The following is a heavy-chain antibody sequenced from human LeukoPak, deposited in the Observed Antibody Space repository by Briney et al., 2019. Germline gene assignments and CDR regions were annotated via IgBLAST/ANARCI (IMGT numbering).Heavy chain of an antibody. CDR2: ISYDGSNK. V-gene: IGHV3-30*18. CDR3: AKAPIAAAGIYYFDY. CDR1: GFTFSSYG. J-gene: IGHJ4*02. D-gene: IGHD6-13*01. Sequence: TGGSLRFSCAASGFTFSSYGIHWVRQAPGKGLEWVAVISYDGSNKYYADSVKGRFTISRDNSKNTLYLQMNSLRAEDTAVYYCAKAPIAAAGIYYFDYWGQGTLVTVSS.